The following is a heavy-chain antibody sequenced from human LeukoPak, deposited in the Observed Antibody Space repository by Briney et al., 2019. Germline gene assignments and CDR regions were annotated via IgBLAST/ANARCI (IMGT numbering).Heavy chain of an antibody. D-gene: IGHD6-19*01. Sequence: KPSETLSLTCTVSGGSISSSSYYWGWIRQPPGKGLEWIGSIYYSGSTYYNPSLKSRVTISVDTSKNQFSLKLSSVTAADTAVYYCARQEAYSSGWYRGDFVFDYWGQGTLVTVSS. CDR1: GGSISSSSYY. V-gene: IGHV4-39*01. CDR3: ARQEAYSSGWYRGDFVFDY. J-gene: IGHJ4*02. CDR2: IYYSGST.